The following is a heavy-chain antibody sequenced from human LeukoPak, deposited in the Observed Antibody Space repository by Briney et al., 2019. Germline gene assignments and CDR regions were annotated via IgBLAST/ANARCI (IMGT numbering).Heavy chain of an antibody. CDR1: GGSISNYY. CDR2: IYTSGST. CDR3: ARGGVDWTFDY. V-gene: IGHV4-4*07. D-gene: IGHD3-9*01. J-gene: IGHJ4*02. Sequence: PSETLSLTCTVSGGSISNYYWSWIRQPAGKGLELIGHIYTSGSTNYNPSLKSRVTMSVDTSKNQFSLNLSSVTAADTAVYYCARGGVDWTFDYWGQGTLVTVSS.